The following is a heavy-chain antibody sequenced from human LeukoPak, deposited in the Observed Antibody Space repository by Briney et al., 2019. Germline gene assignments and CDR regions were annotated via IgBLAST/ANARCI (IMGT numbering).Heavy chain of an antibody. Sequence: GGSLRLSCAVSGFTFSAYSMNWVRQAPGKGLEWLSSISSSSRYINYADSVKGRLTISRDNAKNSVFLQMNSLRAEDTAVYYCATDRDSSTSWLFHYWGQGTLVTVSS. V-gene: IGHV3-21*06. D-gene: IGHD6-13*01. J-gene: IGHJ4*02. CDR2: ISSSSRYI. CDR3: ATDRDSSTSWLFHY. CDR1: GFTFSAYS.